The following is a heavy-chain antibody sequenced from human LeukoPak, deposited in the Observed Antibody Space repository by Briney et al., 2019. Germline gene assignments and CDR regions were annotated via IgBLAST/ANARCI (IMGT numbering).Heavy chain of an antibody. D-gene: IGHD1-1*01. J-gene: IGHJ1*01. CDR2: ISDISGGRT. CDR1: GFTFSSYA. V-gene: IGHV3-23*01. CDR3: AIVTTRGTHS. Sequence: GGSLRLSCAASGFTFSSYAMCWVRQAPRKGLEWVSGISDISGGRTYYADSVKGRFTISRDSPRNTLYLQMNSLRAEDTAVCYCAIVTTRGTHSWGQGTLVSVSS.